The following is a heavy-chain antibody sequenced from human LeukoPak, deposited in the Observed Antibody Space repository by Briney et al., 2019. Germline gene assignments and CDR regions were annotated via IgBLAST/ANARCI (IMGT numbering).Heavy chain of an antibody. CDR1: GYTFTSYA. CDR3: ASRSHETGAGFDY. J-gene: IGHJ4*02. Sequence: ASVKVSCKASGYTFTSYAMHWVRQAPGQRLEWMGWINAGNGNTKYSQKFQGRVTFTRNTSISTAYMELSSLRSDDTAVYYCASRSHETGAGFDYWGQGTLVTVSS. V-gene: IGHV1-3*01. D-gene: IGHD1-1*01. CDR2: INAGNGNT.